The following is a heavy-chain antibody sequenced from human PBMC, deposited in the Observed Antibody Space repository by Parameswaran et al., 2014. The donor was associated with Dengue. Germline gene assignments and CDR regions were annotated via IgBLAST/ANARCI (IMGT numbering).Heavy chain of an antibody. CDR2: ISSSSSYI. CDR3: ARSPEAAVPPLYGEIDY. V-gene: IGHV3-21*01. Sequence: VRQAPGKGLEWVSSISSSSSYIYYADSVKGRFTISRDNAKNSLYLQMNSLRAEDTAVYYCARSPEAAVPPLYGEIDYWGQGTLVTVSS. J-gene: IGHJ4*02. D-gene: IGHD4-17*01.